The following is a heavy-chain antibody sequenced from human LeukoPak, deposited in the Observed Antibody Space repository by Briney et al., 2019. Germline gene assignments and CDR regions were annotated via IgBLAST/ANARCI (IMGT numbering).Heavy chain of an antibody. CDR2: ISPDGSTT. J-gene: IGHJ4*02. CDR3: TRDFDFSSAI. D-gene: IGHD3-3*01. CDR1: GYTFSSYW. Sequence: GGSLRLSCAASGYTFSSYWMHWVRQAPGKGLVWVSRISPDGSTTGHADSVKGRFTTSRDNAKNTLFLQMNSLRAEDTAVYYCTRDFDFSSAIWGQGTLVTVSS. V-gene: IGHV3-74*01.